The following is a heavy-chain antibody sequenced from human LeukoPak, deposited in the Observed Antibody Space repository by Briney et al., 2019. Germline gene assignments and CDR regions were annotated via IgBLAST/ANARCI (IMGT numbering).Heavy chain of an antibody. D-gene: IGHD1-1*01. CDR3: ARPLEEYGVWYGMDV. J-gene: IGHJ6*02. V-gene: IGHV1-18*01. CDR1: GYSFTNYR. CDR2: ISANSGNT. Sequence: ASVKVSCKASGYSFTNYRISWVRQAPGQGLEWMGWISANSGNTDYAQRLQGRVTLTTDTSTSTAYMELRGLRSDDAAVYYCARPLEEYGVWYGMDVWGQGTTVTVSS.